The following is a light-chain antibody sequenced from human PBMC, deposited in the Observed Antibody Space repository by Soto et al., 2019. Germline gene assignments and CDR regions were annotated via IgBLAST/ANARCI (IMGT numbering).Light chain of an antibody. CDR1: QSVSSTY. Sequence: EIVLTQSPGTLSLSPGERATLSCRASQSVSSTYLAWYQQRRGQAPRLLIYGASSRATGIPDRFSGSGSGTDFTLTVSRLEPDDFAVYFCQQYGTSPVTFGQGTRLEIK. V-gene: IGKV3-20*01. J-gene: IGKJ5*01. CDR3: QQYGTSPVT. CDR2: GAS.